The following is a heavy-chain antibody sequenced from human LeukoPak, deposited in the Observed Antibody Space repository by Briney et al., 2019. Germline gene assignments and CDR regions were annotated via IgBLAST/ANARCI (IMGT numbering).Heavy chain of an antibody. D-gene: IGHD3-10*01. J-gene: IGHJ4*02. CDR1: GGSISSSY. Sequence: KSSETLSLTCSVSGGSISSSYWSWIRQSPGKSLEWIAYVYYSGSTTYNPSLKGRVTISVDTSKNQFSLKLSSVTAADTAVYYCARESGYYFDYWGQGTLVTVSS. V-gene: IGHV4-59*01. CDR2: VYYSGST. CDR3: ARESGYYFDY.